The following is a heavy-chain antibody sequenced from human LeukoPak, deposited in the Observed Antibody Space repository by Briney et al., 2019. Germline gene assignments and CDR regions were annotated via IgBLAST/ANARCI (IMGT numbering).Heavy chain of an antibody. D-gene: IGHD2-2*01. CDR1: GGTFSSYA. CDR2: INPNSGGT. CDR3: ARIGYCSSTSCYDWYFDL. V-gene: IGHV1-2*02. Sequence: GASVKVSCKASGGTFSSYAISWVRQAPGQGLEWMGWINPNSGGTNYAQKFQGRVTMTRDTSISTAYMELSRLRSDDTAVYYCARIGYCSSTSCYDWYFDLWGRGTLVTVSS. J-gene: IGHJ2*01.